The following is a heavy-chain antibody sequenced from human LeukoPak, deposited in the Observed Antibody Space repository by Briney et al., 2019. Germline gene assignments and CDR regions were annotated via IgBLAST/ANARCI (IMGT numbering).Heavy chain of an antibody. CDR3: ARVGTGYDILTGYYGPYNWFDP. J-gene: IGHJ5*02. V-gene: IGHV1-2*02. Sequence: GASVKVSCKASGYTFTGYYMHWVRQAPGQGLEWMGWINPNSGGTNYAQKFQGRVTMTRDTSISTAYMELSRLRSDDTAVYYCARVGTGYDILTGYYGPYNWFDPWGQGTLVTVSS. D-gene: IGHD3-9*01. CDR1: GYTFTGYY. CDR2: INPNSGGT.